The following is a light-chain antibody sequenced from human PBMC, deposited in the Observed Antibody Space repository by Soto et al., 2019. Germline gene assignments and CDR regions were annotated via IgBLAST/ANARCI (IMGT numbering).Light chain of an antibody. Sequence: EIVLTQSPATLSVSPGERATLSCISTETVSTNLAWFQRKAGQPPRLLIYGSSTRATGVPDRFSGSGSGTEFALIISSLQSEDVAVYYCQQYSNWPPAITFGQGTRLEIK. CDR1: ETVSTN. CDR3: QQYSNWPPAIT. CDR2: GSS. J-gene: IGKJ5*01. V-gene: IGKV3-15*01.